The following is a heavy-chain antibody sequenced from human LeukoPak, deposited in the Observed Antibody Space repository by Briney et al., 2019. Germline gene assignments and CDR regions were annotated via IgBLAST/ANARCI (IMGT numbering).Heavy chain of an antibody. Sequence: RGASVKVSCKASGYTFTRYYIHWVRQAPGQGPEWMGIINPSGGTTNYAQKFQGRVTMTRDTSTSTVYMELSSLRSEDTAVYYCARAGGGDGYNYVYWGQGTLVTVSS. J-gene: IGHJ4*02. D-gene: IGHD5-24*01. CDR1: GYTFTRYY. V-gene: IGHV1-46*01. CDR3: ARAGGGDGYNYVY. CDR2: INPSGGTT.